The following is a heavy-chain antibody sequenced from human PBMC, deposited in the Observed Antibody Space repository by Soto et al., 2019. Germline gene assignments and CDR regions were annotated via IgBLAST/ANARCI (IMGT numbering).Heavy chain of an antibody. V-gene: IGHV3-48*01. D-gene: IGHD2-21*01. J-gene: IGHJ3*02. CDR3: ARDDSFAFDI. CDR2: IRGTT. Sequence: GGSLRLSCAASGFTFDEFGMSWVRQVPGKGPEWVSYIRGTTHYADSVKGRFTISRDNARSSLYLQMNSLRADDTAVYYCARDDSFAFDIWGQGTMVTVSS. CDR1: GFTFDEFG.